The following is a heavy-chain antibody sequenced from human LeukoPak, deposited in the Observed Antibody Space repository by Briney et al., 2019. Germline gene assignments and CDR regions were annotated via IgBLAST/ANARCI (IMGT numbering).Heavy chain of an antibody. CDR1: AGSVSCYY. J-gene: IGHJ3*02. Sequence: SVKLSCNGTGSAGSVSCYYWSWNRPRQGHGLMWIGYTYYSGSTNYTPSLKSRVTISVDTSKNQFSLKLSSVTAADTAVYYCARENRGTDAFDIWGQGTMVTVSS. CDR3: ARENRGTDAFDI. V-gene: IGHV4-59*02. CDR2: TYYSGST. D-gene: IGHD1-1*01.